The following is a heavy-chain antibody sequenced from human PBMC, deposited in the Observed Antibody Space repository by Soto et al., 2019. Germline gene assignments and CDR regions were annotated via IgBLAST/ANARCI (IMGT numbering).Heavy chain of an antibody. Sequence: XPVKVSCNAAGYTFTSYYMHWVRQSPGQGLEWMGIINPSGGSTSYAQKFQGRVTMTRDTSTSTVYMELSSLRSEDTAVYYCARMVVGATGDAFDIWGQGTMVTVSS. CDR2: INPSGGST. CDR3: ARMVVGATGDAFDI. CDR1: GYTFTSYY. V-gene: IGHV1-46*01. J-gene: IGHJ3*02. D-gene: IGHD1-26*01.